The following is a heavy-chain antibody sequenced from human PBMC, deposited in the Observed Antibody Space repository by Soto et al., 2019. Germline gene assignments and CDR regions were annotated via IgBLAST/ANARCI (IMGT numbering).Heavy chain of an antibody. J-gene: IGHJ4*02. D-gene: IGHD6-6*01. CDR2: ISPDGSTT. V-gene: IGHV3-74*01. Sequence: EVQVVESGGDLVQPGGSLRLSCAASGFSFDYFWMFWVRQAQGKGLVWVSRISPDGSTTNYADSVKGRFTISRDNAQNTLYLQMNSLRPEDTAVYYCARDLGSSPGYWGQGTLVTVSS. CDR3: ARDLGSSPGY. CDR1: GFSFDYFW.